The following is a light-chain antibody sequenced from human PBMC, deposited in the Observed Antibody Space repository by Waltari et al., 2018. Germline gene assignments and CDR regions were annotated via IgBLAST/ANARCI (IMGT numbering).Light chain of an antibody. CDR1: NLGNRG. CDR2: DER. CDR3: QVWDGTTDHPYVV. V-gene: IGLV3-21*02. J-gene: IGLJ2*01. Sequence: SYVLTQPPPVSVAPGQTARITCGGSNLGNRGEYWYQQKPAQAPLLVIYDERDWPSGIPDRFSGSKSGTTATLTISGVEAGDEAEYYCQVWDGTTDHPYVVFGGGTKLTVL.